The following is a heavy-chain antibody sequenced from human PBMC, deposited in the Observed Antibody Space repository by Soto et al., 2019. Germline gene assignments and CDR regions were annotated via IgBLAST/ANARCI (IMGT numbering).Heavy chain of an antibody. J-gene: IGHJ6*02. D-gene: IGHD5-12*01. CDR1: GGTFSSYA. CDR3: ARGGDGYKIPLTDYYYGIDV. V-gene: IGHV1-69*12. CDR2: IIPIFGTA. Sequence: QVQLVQSGAEVKKPGSSVKVSCKASGGTFSSYAISWVRQAPGQGLEWMGGIIPIFGTANYAQKFQGRVTITADESTSTAYMELSSLRSEDTAVYYCARGGDGYKIPLTDYYYGIDVWGQGTTVTVSS.